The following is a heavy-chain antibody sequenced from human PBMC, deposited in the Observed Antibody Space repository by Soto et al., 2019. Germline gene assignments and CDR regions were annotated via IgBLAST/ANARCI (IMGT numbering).Heavy chain of an antibody. CDR2: IYYRGST. CDR1: GGSISSGDYY. CDR3: ATGSTYYYDSSGSRLGY. J-gene: IGHJ4*02. Sequence: QVQLQESGPGLVKPSQTLSLTCTVSGGSISSGDYYWSWIRQPPGKGLEWIGYIYYRGSTYYNPSLKRRVTISVDTSKNQFSLKLSSVTAADTAVYYCATGSTYYYDSSGSRLGYWGQGTLVTVSS. V-gene: IGHV4-30-4*01. D-gene: IGHD3-22*01.